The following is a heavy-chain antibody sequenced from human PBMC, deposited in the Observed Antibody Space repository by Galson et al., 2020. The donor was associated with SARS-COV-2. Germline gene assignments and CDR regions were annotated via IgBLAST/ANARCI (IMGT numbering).Heavy chain of an antibody. D-gene: IGHD3-22*01. Sequence: GGSLRLSCAASGFTFSSYGMHWVRQAPGKGLEWVAVIWYDGSNTYYADSVKGRFTISRDNSKNTLYLQMNSLRAEDTAVYYCARDSYYYDSSGYYPPYYYYGMDVWGQGTTVTVSS. J-gene: IGHJ6*02. CDR3: ARDSYYYDSSGYYPPYYYYGMDV. V-gene: IGHV3-33*01. CDR1: GFTFSSYG. CDR2: IWYDGSNT.